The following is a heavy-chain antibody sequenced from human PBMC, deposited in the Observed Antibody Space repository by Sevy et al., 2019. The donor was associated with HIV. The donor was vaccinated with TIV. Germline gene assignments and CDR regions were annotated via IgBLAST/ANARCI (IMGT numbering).Heavy chain of an antibody. D-gene: IGHD2-2*01. V-gene: IGHV1-2*02. CDR2: INPNSGGT. Sequence: ASVKVSCKASGYTFTGYYMHWVRQAPGQGLEWMGWINPNSGGTNYAQKFQGRVTMTRDTSISTAYMELSRLRSDDTAVYYCATDSQYQLLPRDYYYYGMDVWGQGTTVTVSS. CDR3: ATDSQYQLLPRDYYYYGMDV. J-gene: IGHJ6*02. CDR1: GYTFTGYY.